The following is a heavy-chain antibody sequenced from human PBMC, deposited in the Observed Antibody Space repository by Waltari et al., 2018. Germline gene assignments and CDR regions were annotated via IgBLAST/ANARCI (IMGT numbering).Heavy chain of an antibody. CDR1: GFTFSSYA. J-gene: IGHJ4*02. D-gene: IGHD6-19*01. Sequence: QVQLVESGGGVVQPGRSLRLSCAASGFTFSSYAMHWVRQAPGKGLEWVAVISYDGRNKYYADSVKGRFTISRNNSKNTLYLQMNSLRAEDTAVYYCARVCIAVAGRGAFDYWGQGTLVTVSS. CDR2: ISYDGRNK. CDR3: ARVCIAVAGRGAFDY. V-gene: IGHV3-30*04.